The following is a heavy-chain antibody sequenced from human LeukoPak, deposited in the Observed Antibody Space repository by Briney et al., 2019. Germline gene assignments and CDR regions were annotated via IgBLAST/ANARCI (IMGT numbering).Heavy chain of an antibody. D-gene: IGHD6-13*01. CDR1: GYTFTSYY. Sequence: ASVKVSCKASGYTFTSYYMHWVRQAPGQGLEWMGIINPSGGSTSYAQKFQGRVTMTRDTSISTAYMELSSLRSDDTAVYYCARDSIALPGTYFDYWGQGTLVTVSS. V-gene: IGHV1-46*01. CDR2: INPSGGST. J-gene: IGHJ4*02. CDR3: ARDSIALPGTYFDY.